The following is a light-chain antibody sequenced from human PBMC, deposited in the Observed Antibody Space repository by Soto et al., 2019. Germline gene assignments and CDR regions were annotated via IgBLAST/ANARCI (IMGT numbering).Light chain of an antibody. J-gene: IGLJ1*01. V-gene: IGLV2-23*02. CDR3: CSYAGSSTFYV. CDR2: EVS. CDR1: SSDFGSYNL. Sequence: QSALTQPASVSGSPGQSITISRTGTSSDFGSYNLVSWYQQHPGKAPKLMIYEVSKRPSGVSNRFSGSKSGNTASLTISGLQAEDEADYYCCSYAGSSTFYVFGTGTKVTVL.